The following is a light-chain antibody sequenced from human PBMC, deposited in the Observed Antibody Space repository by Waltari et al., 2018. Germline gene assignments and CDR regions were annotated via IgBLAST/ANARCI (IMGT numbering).Light chain of an antibody. CDR2: KAS. Sequence: TCRTSQSISSWLAWYQQKPGKAPKLLIYKASSLESGVPSRFSGSGSGTEFTLTISSLQPDDFATYYCQQYNIYPWTFGQGTKVEIK. J-gene: IGKJ1*01. CDR1: QSISSW. V-gene: IGKV1-5*03. CDR3: QQYNIYPWT.